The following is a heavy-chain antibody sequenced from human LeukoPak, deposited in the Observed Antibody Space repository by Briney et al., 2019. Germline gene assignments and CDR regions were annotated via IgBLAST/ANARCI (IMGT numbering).Heavy chain of an antibody. CDR2: IDPSESYT. Sequence: GESLKISCKGSGYRFPSYWITWGRQMPGKGLEWMGRIDPSESYTNFSTSFQGHVPLPAEKSISTAYLQWSRLKASETAMYYCATLGEYCSGGSCYPPCWGQGTLVTVS. CDR1: GYRFPSYW. D-gene: IGHD2-15*01. J-gene: IGHJ4*02. V-gene: IGHV5-10-1*01. CDR3: ATLGEYCSGGSCYPPC.